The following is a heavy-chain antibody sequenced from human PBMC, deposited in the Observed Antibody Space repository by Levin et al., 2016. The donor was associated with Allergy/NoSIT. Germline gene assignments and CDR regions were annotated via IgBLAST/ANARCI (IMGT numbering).Heavy chain of an antibody. CDR3: AREDELSIHGTTPPGDY. J-gene: IGHJ4*02. D-gene: IGHD3-16*02. CDR2: IWYDGSNK. V-gene: IGHV3-33*01. CDR1: GFTFSSYG. Sequence: GESLKISCAASGFTFSSYGMHWVRQAPGKGLEWVAVIWYDGSNKYYADSVKGRFTISRDNSKNTLYLQMNSLRAEDTAVYYCAREDELSIHGTTPPGDYWGQGTLVTVSS.